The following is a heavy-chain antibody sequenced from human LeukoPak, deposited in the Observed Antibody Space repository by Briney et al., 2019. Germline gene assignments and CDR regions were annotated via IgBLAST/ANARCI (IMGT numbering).Heavy chain of an antibody. CDR1: GFTFSDYW. D-gene: IGHD6-13*01. J-gene: IGHJ4*01. CDR3: ARDGTAAGLYFDL. CDR2: INQNGGEK. V-gene: IGHV3-7*01. Sequence: GGSLRLSCVVSGFTFSDYWMNWVRQAPGKGLEWVASINQNGGEKSYVYSVKGRFIISRDNPKNSLYLQMNSLRAEDTAVYYCARDGTAAGLYFDLWGQGTLVTVSS.